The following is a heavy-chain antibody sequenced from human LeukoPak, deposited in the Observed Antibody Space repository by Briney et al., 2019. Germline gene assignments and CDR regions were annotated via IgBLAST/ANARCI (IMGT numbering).Heavy chain of an antibody. Sequence: GGSLRLSCAASGFSFTAYAMSWFRQAPGKGLEWVANIHDDGTVKNYVDSVKGRFTISRDDARNSVSLQLTRLRADDTALYYCARGRGWVDHWGQGTLVTVSS. CDR3: ARGRGWVDH. CDR2: IHDDGTVK. J-gene: IGHJ4*02. V-gene: IGHV3-7*01. D-gene: IGHD3-16*01. CDR1: GFSFTAYA.